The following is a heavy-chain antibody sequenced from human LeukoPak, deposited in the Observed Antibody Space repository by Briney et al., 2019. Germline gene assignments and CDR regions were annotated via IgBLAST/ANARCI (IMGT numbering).Heavy chain of an antibody. CDR1: GFTFYSYW. Sequence: GGSLRLSCATSGFTFYSYWMRWVRQAPGKGLEWVANIKEDGSEKYYVDSVKGRFTISRDNAKNSVYMQMNSLRAEDTAVYYCAREIGSAARGRWGQGTLVTVSS. J-gene: IGHJ4*02. D-gene: IGHD6-13*01. CDR3: AREIGSAARGR. CDR2: IKEDGSEK. V-gene: IGHV3-7*05.